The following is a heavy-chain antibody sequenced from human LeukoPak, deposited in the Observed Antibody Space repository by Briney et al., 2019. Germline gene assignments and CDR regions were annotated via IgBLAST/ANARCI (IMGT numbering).Heavy chain of an antibody. V-gene: IGHV1-8*03. Sequence: ASVKVSCKASGYTFTNYDINWVRQATGQGLEWMGWMNPKNGKTGSAQKFQGRVTFTRNPPISTAYMELSSLRSEDTAIYYCARGTSAYCSGGSCNPYNWFDPWGQGTLVTVSS. CDR3: ARGTSAYCSGGSCNPYNWFDP. D-gene: IGHD2-15*01. J-gene: IGHJ5*02. CDR1: GYTFTNYD. CDR2: MNPKNGKT.